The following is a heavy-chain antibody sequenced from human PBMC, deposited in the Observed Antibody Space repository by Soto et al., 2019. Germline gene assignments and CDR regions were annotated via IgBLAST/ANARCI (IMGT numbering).Heavy chain of an antibody. Sequence: EVHLVESGGRMVRPGESLRLSCAASGFNFEEYGMTLVRQAPGKGLEWVAGSNWDGDDTGYADSVQGRFTISRDNAKKFLYLQMNSLRVEDTALYYCARGDIAVAGSSDYWGQGTLVSVSS. V-gene: IGHV3-20*04. CDR1: GFNFEEYG. CDR3: ARGDIAVAGSSDY. D-gene: IGHD6-19*01. CDR2: SNWDGDDT. J-gene: IGHJ4*02.